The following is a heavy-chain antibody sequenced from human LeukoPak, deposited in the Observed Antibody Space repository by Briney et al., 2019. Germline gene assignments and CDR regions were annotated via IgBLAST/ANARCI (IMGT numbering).Heavy chain of an antibody. CDR3: ASPNIAAAGTYYYYYYGMDV. J-gene: IGHJ6*02. CDR2: IKQDGSEK. Sequence: PGGSLRLSCAASEFTFNNYWMSWVRQAPGKGLEWVANIKQDGSEKFYADSVKGRFTISRDNAKNSLYLQMNSLRAEDTAVYYCASPNIAAAGTYYYYYYGMDVWGQGTTVTVSS. CDR1: EFTFNNYW. D-gene: IGHD6-13*01. V-gene: IGHV3-7*02.